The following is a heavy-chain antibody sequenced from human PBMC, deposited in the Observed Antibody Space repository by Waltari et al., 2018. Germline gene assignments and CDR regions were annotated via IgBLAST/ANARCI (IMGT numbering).Heavy chain of an antibody. D-gene: IGHD2-15*01. V-gene: IGHV4-4*02. CDR2: GHQIGRS. Sequence: LLSCARQSPGKGLEWIGQGHQIGRSNYNPSLESRFTVSMDTSKNQFSLKMTSVTAADTAIYYCASDRGRGLYLDSWGQGTLVTVSP. J-gene: IGHJ4*02. CDR1: L. CDR3: ASDRGRGLYLDS.